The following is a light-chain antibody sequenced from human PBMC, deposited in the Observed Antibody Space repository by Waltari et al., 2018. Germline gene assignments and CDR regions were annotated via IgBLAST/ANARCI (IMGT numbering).Light chain of an antibody. CDR3: YSTDSSGNHRRV. V-gene: IGLV3-10*01. Sequence: SYELTQPPSVSVSPGQTARITCSGDALPKKYAYWYQQKSGQAPVKDIYEDSKRPSTIPDRFSGSSSGTMATLIISGAQVEDEADYYCYSTDSSGNHRRVFGGGTKLTVL. CDR2: EDS. J-gene: IGLJ2*01. CDR1: ALPKKY.